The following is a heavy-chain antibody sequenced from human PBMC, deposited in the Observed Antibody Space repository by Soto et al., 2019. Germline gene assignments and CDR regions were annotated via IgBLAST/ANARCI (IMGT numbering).Heavy chain of an antibody. CDR1: GYSFTSYW. CDR3: ARHEVDTAMVPAFDY. Sequence: PGESLKISCKGSGYSFTSYWIGWVRQMPGKGLEWMGIIYPGDSDTRYSPSFQGQVTISADKSISTAYLQWSSLKASDTAMYYCARHEVDTAMVPAFDYWGQGTLVTVSS. J-gene: IGHJ4*02. D-gene: IGHD5-18*01. CDR2: IYPGDSDT. V-gene: IGHV5-51*01.